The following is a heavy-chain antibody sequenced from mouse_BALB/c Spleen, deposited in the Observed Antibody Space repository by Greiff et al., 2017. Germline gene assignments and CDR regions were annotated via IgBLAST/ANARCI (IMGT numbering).Heavy chain of an antibody. J-gene: IGHJ3*01. Sequence: VQGVESGAGLVKPGASVKLSCKASGYTFTEYIIHWVKQRSGQGLEWIGWFYPGSGSIKYNEKFKDKATLTADKSSSTVYMELSRLTSEDSAVYFCARHGALGDSAWFAYWGQGTLVTVSA. CDR2: FYPGSGSI. CDR1: GYTFTEYI. V-gene: IGHV1-62-2*01. CDR3: ARHGALGDSAWFAY. D-gene: IGHD3-3*01.